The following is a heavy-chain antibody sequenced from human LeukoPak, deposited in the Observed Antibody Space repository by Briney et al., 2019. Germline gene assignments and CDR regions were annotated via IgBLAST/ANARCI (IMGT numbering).Heavy chain of an antibody. CDR2: IRWNSGYI. CDR1: GFTFDDYA. D-gene: IGHD2-15*01. Sequence: GGSLRLSCAASGFTFDDYAMHWVRQAPGKGLEWVSGIRWNSGYIGYADSVKGRFTISRDNAKNSLYLQMNSLRAEDTAVYYCARVRVGYCSGGSCYWFDPWGQGTLVTVSS. J-gene: IGHJ5*02. V-gene: IGHV3-9*01. CDR3: ARVRVGYCSGGSCYWFDP.